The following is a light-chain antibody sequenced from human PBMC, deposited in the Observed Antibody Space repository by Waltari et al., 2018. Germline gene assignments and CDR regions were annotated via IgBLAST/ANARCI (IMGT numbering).Light chain of an antibody. CDR2: INRDGTK. Sequence: QVVLTQSPSASASLGASVKLTCTLTSGHPNYVIAWHQEQPQKGPRYLMKINRDGTKTKGDGIPDRFSGSSSGTERYLTISSLHSEDEADYYCQTWGTGIRVFGGGTKLTVL. J-gene: IGLJ3*02. CDR3: QTWGTGIRV. V-gene: IGLV4-69*01. CDR1: SGHPNYV.